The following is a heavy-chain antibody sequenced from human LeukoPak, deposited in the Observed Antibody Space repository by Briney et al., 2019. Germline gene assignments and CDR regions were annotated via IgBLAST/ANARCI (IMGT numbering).Heavy chain of an antibody. V-gene: IGHV4-39*07. D-gene: IGHD6-13*01. CDR3: ARVGQLAFDY. J-gene: IGHJ4*02. CDR2: IYYSGST. Sequence: PSETLSLTCTVSGGSISSSTYYWGWIPQPPGKGLEWIGSIYYSGSTYYNPSLKSRVTISVDTSKNQFSLKLNSVTAADTAVYYCARVGQLAFDYWGQGTLVTVSS. CDR1: GGSISSSTYY.